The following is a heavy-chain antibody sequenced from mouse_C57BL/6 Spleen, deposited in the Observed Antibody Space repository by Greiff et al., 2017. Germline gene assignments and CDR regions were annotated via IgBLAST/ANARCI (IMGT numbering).Heavy chain of an antibody. J-gene: IGHJ3*01. CDR2: IDPEDGET. V-gene: IGHV14-2*01. D-gene: IGHD1-1*01. CDR1: GFNIKDYY. Sequence: EVQLQESGAELVKPGASVKLSCTASGFNIKDYYMHWVKQRTEQGLEWIGRIDPEDGETKYAPKFQGKATLTAETSSNTAYLQLSSLTSEDTAVYYCVCSVVARGFAYWGQGTLVTVSA. CDR3: VCSVVARGFAY.